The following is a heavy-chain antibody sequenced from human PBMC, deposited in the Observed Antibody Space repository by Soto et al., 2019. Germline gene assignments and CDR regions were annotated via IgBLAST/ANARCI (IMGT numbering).Heavy chain of an antibody. D-gene: IGHD6-13*01. J-gene: IGHJ6*02. CDR2: ISYDGSNK. CDR1: GFTFSSYA. V-gene: IGHV3-30-3*01. Sequence: GGSLRLSCAASGFTFSSYAMHWVRQAPGKGLEWVAVISYDGSNKYYADSVKGRFTISRDNSKNTLYLQMNSLRAEDTAVYYCARDRGFYSSSWYGMDVWGQGTTVTVSS. CDR3: ARDRGFYSSSWYGMDV.